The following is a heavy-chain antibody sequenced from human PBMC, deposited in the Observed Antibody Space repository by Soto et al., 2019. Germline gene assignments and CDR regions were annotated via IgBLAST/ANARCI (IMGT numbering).Heavy chain of an antibody. Sequence: QVQLVQSGAEVKKPGSSVKVSCKASGGTFSSYAISWVRQAPGQGLEWMGGIIPIFGTANYAQKCQGRVTITADESTSTAYMELSSLRSEDTAVYYCAGGGTNIPIYYYYGMDVWGQGTTVTVSS. CDR1: GGTFSSYA. J-gene: IGHJ6*02. CDR2: IIPIFGTA. D-gene: IGHD1-26*01. V-gene: IGHV1-69*01. CDR3: AGGGTNIPIYYYYGMDV.